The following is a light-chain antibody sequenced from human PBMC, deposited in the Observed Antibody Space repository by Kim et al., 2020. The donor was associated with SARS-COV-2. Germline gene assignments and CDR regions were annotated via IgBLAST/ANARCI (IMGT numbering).Light chain of an antibody. V-gene: IGLV3-19*01. CDR1: SLSNSD. CDR3: HSRQRSGKQMF. Sequence: SSELTQDPPVSVALGQTVTITCQGDSLSNSDASWYQLRPGQAPLLVIYRDTNRPSGIPDRFSGSRSGTTSSLTITGAQAEDEADYYCHSRQRSGKQMFFG. CDR2: RDT. J-gene: IGLJ2*01.